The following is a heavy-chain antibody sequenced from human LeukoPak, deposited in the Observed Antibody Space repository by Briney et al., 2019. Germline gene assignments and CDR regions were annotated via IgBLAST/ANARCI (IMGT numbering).Heavy chain of an antibody. J-gene: IGHJ3*02. CDR2: INTDGSST. Sequence: GGSLRLSCAASGFTFSSYWMHWVRQAPGKGLVWVSRINTDGSSTSYADSVKGRFTISRDNAKNTLYLQMNSLRAEDTAVYYCARDRLRFLEWLSPFDAFDIWGQGTMVTVSS. V-gene: IGHV3-74*01. CDR1: GFTFSSYW. CDR3: ARDRLRFLEWLSPFDAFDI. D-gene: IGHD3-3*01.